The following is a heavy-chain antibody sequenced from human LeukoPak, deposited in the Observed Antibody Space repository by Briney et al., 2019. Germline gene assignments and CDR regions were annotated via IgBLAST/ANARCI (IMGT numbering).Heavy chain of an antibody. CDR3: ARDIVLMVYAIPYYYYMDV. CDR2: INPNSGGT. Sequence: ASVKVSCKASGYTFTGYYMHWVRQAPGQGLEWMGWINPNSGGTNYAQKFQGRVTMARDTSISTAYMELSRLRSDDTAVYYCARDIVLMVYAIPYYYYMDVWGKGTTVTVSS. V-gene: IGHV1-2*02. J-gene: IGHJ6*03. D-gene: IGHD2-8*01. CDR1: GYTFTGYY.